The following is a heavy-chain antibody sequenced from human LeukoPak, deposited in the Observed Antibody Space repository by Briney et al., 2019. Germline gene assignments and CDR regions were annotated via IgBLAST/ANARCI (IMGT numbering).Heavy chain of an antibody. CDR3: ARGAAVGQTRDY. CDR2: MNPVSGDT. J-gene: IGHJ4*02. D-gene: IGHD6-13*01. CDR1: GYTFTGYY. V-gene: IGHV1-2*06. Sequence: ASVKVSCKASGYTFTGYYTHWVRQAPGQGLEWMGRMNPVSGDTNYAQKFTGRVAMTRDTSISTAYMELSSLRSDDTAVYYCARGAAVGQTRDYWGQGTLVTVSS.